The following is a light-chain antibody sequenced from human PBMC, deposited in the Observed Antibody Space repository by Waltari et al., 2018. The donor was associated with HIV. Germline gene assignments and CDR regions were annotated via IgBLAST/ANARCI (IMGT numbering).Light chain of an antibody. Sequence: SYELTQPPSVSVSPGQTATITCSGDNLGDKYVSWYQQRPGQSPVLVIYQETGRPSGIPERLSGSNSGNTATLTISGTQAMDEADYYCQAWDSSAVVFGGGTKLTVL. CDR2: QET. CDR3: QAWDSSAVV. V-gene: IGLV3-1*01. CDR1: NLGDKY. J-gene: IGLJ2*01.